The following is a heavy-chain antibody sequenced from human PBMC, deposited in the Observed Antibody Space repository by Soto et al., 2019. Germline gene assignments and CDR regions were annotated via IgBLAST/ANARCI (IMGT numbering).Heavy chain of an antibody. CDR1: GVTFSDYY. CDR3: TTDSIAVAGSFDY. D-gene: IGHD6-19*01. J-gene: IGHJ4*02. CDR2: IKSKTDGGTT. Sequence: VSLRLSCAAAGVTFSDYYMSWVRQTPGKGLEWVGRIKSKTDGGTTDYAAPVKGRFTISRDDSKNTLYLQMNSLKTEDTAVYYCTTDSIAVAGSFDYWGQGTLVTVSS. V-gene: IGHV3-15*01.